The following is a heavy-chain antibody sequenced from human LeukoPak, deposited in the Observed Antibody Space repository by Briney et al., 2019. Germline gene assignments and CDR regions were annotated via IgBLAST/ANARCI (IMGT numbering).Heavy chain of an antibody. D-gene: IGHD3-22*01. Sequence: SETLSLTCAVYGGSFSGYYWSWIRQPPGKGLEWIGEINHGGSTNYNPSLKSRVTISVDTSKNQFSLKLSSVTAADTAVYYCARFNKITMIVVPWGQGTLVTVSS. J-gene: IGHJ4*02. CDR3: ARFNKITMIVVP. CDR1: GGSFSGYY. CDR2: INHGGST. V-gene: IGHV4-34*01.